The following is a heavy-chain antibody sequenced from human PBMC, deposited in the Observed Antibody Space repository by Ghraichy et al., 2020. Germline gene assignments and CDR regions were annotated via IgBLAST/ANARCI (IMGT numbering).Heavy chain of an antibody. Sequence: GGSLRLSCAASGFTFSSYWMSWVRQAPGKGLERVANIKQDGSEKYYVDSVKGRFTISRDNAKNSLYLQMNSLRAEDTAVYYCARVTRSSSYLGYFDYWGQGTLVTVSS. CDR3: ARVTRSSSYLGYFDY. V-gene: IGHV3-7*01. D-gene: IGHD6-13*01. CDR1: GFTFSSYW. CDR2: IKQDGSEK. J-gene: IGHJ4*02.